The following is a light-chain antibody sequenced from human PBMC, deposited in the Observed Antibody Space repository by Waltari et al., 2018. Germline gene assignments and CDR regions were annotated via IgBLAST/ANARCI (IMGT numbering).Light chain of an antibody. CDR2: KDS. CDR1: ALQNQY. CDR3: HSADNSNSYQV. J-gene: IGLJ2*01. V-gene: IGLV3-25*03. Sequence: SYDLTKSPSLSVSPGQTARLTCSGDALQNQYASWYQRKPAQAPVLVMYKDSERPSRIPELFSGSSSGTTVTLTITAVQAEDEADYYCHSADNSNSYQVFGGGTKFTVL.